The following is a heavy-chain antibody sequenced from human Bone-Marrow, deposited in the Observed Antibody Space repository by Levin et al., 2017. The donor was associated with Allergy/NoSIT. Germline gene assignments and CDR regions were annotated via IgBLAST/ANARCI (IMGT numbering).Heavy chain of an antibody. CDR3: ARSRIFGVVRISFDM. J-gene: IGHJ3*02. V-gene: IGHV4-34*01. CDR2: INHRGST. Sequence: SSETLSLTCAVYGESFNDHHWSWIRQPPGKGPEWLGEINHRGSTNYNPSVTARVTISVDTSKNQVSLNVSSVTAADTGVYYCARSRIFGVVRISFDMWGEGTMVTVSS. D-gene: IGHD3-3*01. CDR1: GESFNDHH.